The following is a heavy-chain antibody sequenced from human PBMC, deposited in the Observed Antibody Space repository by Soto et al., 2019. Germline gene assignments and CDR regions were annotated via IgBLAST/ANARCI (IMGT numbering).Heavy chain of an antibody. CDR2: IRSKANSYAT. V-gene: IGHV3-73*01. Sequence: GGSLRLSCEASGFTFSGSAMHWVRQASGKGLEWVGRIRSKANSYATAYAASVKGRFSISRDESKNTAYLQMNSLKTEDTAVYYCTSHFSFYMIRKWRKGTQVPVSS. J-gene: IGHJ4*02. D-gene: IGHD3-22*01. CDR1: GFTFSGSA. CDR3: TSHFSFYMIRK.